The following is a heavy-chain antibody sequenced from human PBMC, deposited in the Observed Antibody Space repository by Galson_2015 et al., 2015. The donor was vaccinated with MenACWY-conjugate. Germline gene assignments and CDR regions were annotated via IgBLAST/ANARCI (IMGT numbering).Heavy chain of an antibody. J-gene: IGHJ4*02. CDR1: GFIFSNSW. V-gene: IGHV3-15*07. D-gene: IGHD3-3*01. CDR3: TTDVIAYNTRQHSLYFDS. Sequence: SLRLSCAGSGFIFSNSWMTWVRQAPGKGLEWVGRIKSKFGGGTIDYAAPVKGRFTISRDDSQNTVFLQMNSLKTDDTAMYYCTTDVIAYNTRQHSLYFDSWGQGTLVTVSS. CDR2: IKSKFGGGTI.